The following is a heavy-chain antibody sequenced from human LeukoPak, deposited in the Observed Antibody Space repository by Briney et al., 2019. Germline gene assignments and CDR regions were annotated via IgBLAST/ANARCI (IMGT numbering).Heavy chain of an antibody. D-gene: IGHD5-24*01. V-gene: IGHV3-7*04. CDR3: ARVRDGYKPPKLSSYYYMDV. J-gene: IGHJ6*03. Sequence: GGSLRLSCAASGFIIISYRMSWVRQAPGKGLEWVANIKQDGSEKYYVDSVKGRFTISRDNAKNSLYLQMSSLRAEDMAVYYCARVRDGYKPPKLSSYYYMDVWGKGTTVTISS. CDR2: IKQDGSEK. CDR1: GFIIISYR.